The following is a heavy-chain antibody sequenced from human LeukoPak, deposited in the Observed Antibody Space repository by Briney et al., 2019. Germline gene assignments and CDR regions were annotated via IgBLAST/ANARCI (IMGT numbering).Heavy chain of an antibody. D-gene: IGHD5-18*01. CDR3: ARGQLWLRY. V-gene: IGHV4-39*07. Sequence: MPSETLSLTCTVSGGSISSSSYYWGWIRQPPGKGLEWIGSIYYSGSTYYNPSLKSRVTISVDTSKNQFSLKLSSVTAADTAVYYCARGQLWLRYWGQGTLVTVSS. CDR1: GGSISSSSYY. CDR2: IYYSGST. J-gene: IGHJ4*02.